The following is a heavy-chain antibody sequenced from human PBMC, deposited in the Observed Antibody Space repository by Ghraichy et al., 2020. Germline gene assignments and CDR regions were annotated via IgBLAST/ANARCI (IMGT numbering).Heavy chain of an antibody. CDR2: INHTGST. D-gene: IGHD6-13*01. CDR3: ARVGTAAGIREDY. Sequence: SETLSLTCAVYGGSFSGYYWSWIRQPPGKGLEWIGEINHTGSTNYNPSLKSRVTVSVDTSKNQFSLKLSSVTAADTALYYCARVGTAAGIREDYWGQGTLVTVSS. CDR1: GGSFSGYY. V-gene: IGHV4-34*01. J-gene: IGHJ4*02.